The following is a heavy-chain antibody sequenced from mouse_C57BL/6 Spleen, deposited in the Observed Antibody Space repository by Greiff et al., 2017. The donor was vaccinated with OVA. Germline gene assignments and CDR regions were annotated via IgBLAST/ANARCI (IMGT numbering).Heavy chain of an antibody. CDR2: INPNNGGT. V-gene: IGHV1-22*01. D-gene: IGHD1-1*01. CDR1: GYTFTDYN. J-gene: IGHJ1*03. CDR3: ARDYGSSYWDFDV. Sequence: EVKLMESGPELVKPGASVKMSCKASGYTFTDYNMHWVKQSHGKSLEWIGYINPNNGGTSYNQKFKGKATLTVNKSSSTAYMELRSLTSEDSAVYYCARDYGSSYWDFDVWGTGTTVTVSS.